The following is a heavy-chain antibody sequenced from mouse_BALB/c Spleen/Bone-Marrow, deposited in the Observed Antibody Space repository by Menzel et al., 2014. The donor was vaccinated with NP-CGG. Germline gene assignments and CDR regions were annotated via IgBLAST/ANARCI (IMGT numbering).Heavy chain of an antibody. D-gene: IGHD1-2*01. CDR2: IWSGGST. V-gene: IGHV2-2*02. CDR3: ASTTALYYYAMDY. Sequence: VQLQESGPGLVQPSQSLSITCTVSGFSLTSYGVHWVRQSPGKGLEWLGVIWSGGSTDYNAAFISRLSISKDNSKSQVFFKMNSLQANDTAIYYCASTTALYYYAMDYWGQGTSVTVSS. J-gene: IGHJ4*01. CDR1: GFSLTSYG.